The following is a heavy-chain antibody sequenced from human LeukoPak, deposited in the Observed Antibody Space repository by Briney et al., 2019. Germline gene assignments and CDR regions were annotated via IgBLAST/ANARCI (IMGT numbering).Heavy chain of an antibody. Sequence: GGSLRLSCAASGVTVSDAYMSWVRQAPGKGLEWVSSISSSSNYIYYADSVKGRFTISRDNAKNSLYLQMNSLRVEDTAVYYCARGGSGLDYWGQGTLVTVSS. V-gene: IGHV3-21*01. CDR1: GVTVSDAY. CDR2: ISSSSNYI. J-gene: IGHJ4*02. D-gene: IGHD2-21*01. CDR3: ARGGSGLDY.